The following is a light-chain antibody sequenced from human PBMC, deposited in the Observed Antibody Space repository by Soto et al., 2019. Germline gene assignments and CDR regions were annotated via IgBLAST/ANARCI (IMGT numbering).Light chain of an antibody. CDR2: WAS. CDR1: QSVLYNSNNKNY. Sequence: DIVMTQSPDSLAVSLGERPTINCKSSQSVLYNSNNKNYLALYQQKPGQPPKLLIYWASTRESGVPDRFSGSGSGTDFTLTINSLQAEDVAVYYCQQYYSTPWTFGQGTKVDIK. J-gene: IGKJ1*01. V-gene: IGKV4-1*01. CDR3: QQYYSTPWT.